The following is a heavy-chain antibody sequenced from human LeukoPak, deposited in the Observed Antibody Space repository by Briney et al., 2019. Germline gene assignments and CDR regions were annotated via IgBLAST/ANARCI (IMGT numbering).Heavy chain of an antibody. CDR3: ARFHDYGGNGFDY. V-gene: IGHV3-7*01. Sequence: GGSLRLSCAASGFTFSSYWMSWVRQAPGKGLEWVANIKQDGSEKYYVDSVKGRFTISRDNAKNSLYLQMNSLRAEDTAVYYCARFHDYGGNGFDYWGQGTLVTVSS. J-gene: IGHJ4*02. D-gene: IGHD4-23*01. CDR2: IKQDGSEK. CDR1: GFTFSSYW.